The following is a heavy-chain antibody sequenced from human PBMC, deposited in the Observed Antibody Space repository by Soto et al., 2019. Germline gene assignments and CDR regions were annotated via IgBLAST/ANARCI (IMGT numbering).Heavy chain of an antibody. Sequence: QVQLVESGGGVVQPGRSLRLSCAASGFTFSSYGMHWVRQAPGKGLEWVAVISYDGSNKYYADSVKGRFTISRDNSKNTLYLQMNSLRAEDTAVYYCAKEHTDAQWGQGTLVTVSS. V-gene: IGHV3-30*18. J-gene: IGHJ4*02. CDR1: GFTFSSYG. CDR2: ISYDGSNK. CDR3: AKEHTDAQ. D-gene: IGHD2-2*01.